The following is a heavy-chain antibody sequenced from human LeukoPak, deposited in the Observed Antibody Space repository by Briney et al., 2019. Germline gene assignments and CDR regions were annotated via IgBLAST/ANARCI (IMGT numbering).Heavy chain of an antibody. Sequence: PGGSLRLSCAASGFTFSSYEMNWVRQAPGKGLEWVSYISSSGSTIYYADAVKGRFTISRDNAKNSLYLQMNSLRAEDTAVYYCARDTGIAAAGYYYYYMDVWGKGTTVTISS. V-gene: IGHV3-48*03. CDR1: GFTFSSYE. J-gene: IGHJ6*03. D-gene: IGHD6-13*01. CDR2: ISSSGSTI. CDR3: ARDTGIAAAGYYYYYMDV.